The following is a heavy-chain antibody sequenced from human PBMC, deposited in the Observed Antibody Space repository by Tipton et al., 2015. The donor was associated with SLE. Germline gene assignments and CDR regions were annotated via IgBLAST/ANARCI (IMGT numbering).Heavy chain of an antibody. Sequence: SLRLSCAASGFTFSSYHINWVRQAPGKGLEWVSSISTSSTYIYYADSVKGRFTISRDNAKNSLYLQMNSLRVEDTAVYYCARDRTIFGGGAFDIWGQGTMVTVSS. CDR2: ISTSSTYI. CDR3: ARDRTIFGGGAFDI. V-gene: IGHV3-21*01. D-gene: IGHD3-3*01. J-gene: IGHJ3*02. CDR1: GFTFSSYH.